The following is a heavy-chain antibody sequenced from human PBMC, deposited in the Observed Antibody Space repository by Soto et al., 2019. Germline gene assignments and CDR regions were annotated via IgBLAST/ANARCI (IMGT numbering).Heavy chain of an antibody. V-gene: IGHV4-59*08. J-gene: IGHJ2*01. CDR1: GGSISSYY. Sequence: QVQLQESGPGLVKPSETLSLTCTVSGGSISSYYWSWIRQPPGKGLEWIGYIYYSGSTNYNPSLKSRVTISLDTSKHQFSLQLSSVTAADTAVYYCARRHLRGWYFALWGRGTLVTFSS. CDR3: ARRHLRGWYFAL. CDR2: IYYSGST.